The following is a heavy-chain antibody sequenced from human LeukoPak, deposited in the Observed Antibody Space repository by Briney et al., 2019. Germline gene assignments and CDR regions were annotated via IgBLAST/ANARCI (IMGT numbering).Heavy chain of an antibody. D-gene: IGHD5-18*01. J-gene: IGHJ6*03. V-gene: IGHV1-2*02. CDR1: GYTFTGYY. CDR2: INPNSGGT. Sequence: ASVKVSCKASGYTFTGYYMHWVRQAPGQGLEWMGWINPNSGGTNYAQKFQGRVTMTRDTSISTAYMELSRLRSDDTAVYYCAREKLDTAMVRGYYYYYYMDVWGKGTTVTVPS. CDR3: AREKLDTAMVRGYYYYYYMDV.